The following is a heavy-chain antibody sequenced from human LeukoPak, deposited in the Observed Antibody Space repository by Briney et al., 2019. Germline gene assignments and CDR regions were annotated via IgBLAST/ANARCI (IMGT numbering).Heavy chain of an antibody. CDR3: ARDPSDFWSGYYPFDY. CDR2: ISYDGSNK. J-gene: IGHJ4*02. D-gene: IGHD3-3*01. Sequence: PGGSLRLSCAASGFTFSSYAMHWVRQAPGKGLEWVAVISYDGSNKYYADSVKGRFTISRDNSKNTLYLQMNSLRAEDTAVYYCARDPSDFWSGYYPFDYWGQGTLVTVSS. CDR1: GFTFSSYA. V-gene: IGHV3-30-3*01.